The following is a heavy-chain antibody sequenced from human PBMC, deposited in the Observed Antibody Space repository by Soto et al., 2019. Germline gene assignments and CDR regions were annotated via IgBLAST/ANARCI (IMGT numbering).Heavy chain of an antibody. CDR2: ISSSNNNI. J-gene: IGHJ3*02. CDR1: GFTFSSYS. D-gene: IGHD3-9*01. CDR3: ARSLRGILDAFDI. V-gene: IGHV3-21*01. Sequence: GGSLRLSCAASGFTFSSYSMNWARQAPGKGLEWVSSISSSNNNIYYADSVKGRFTISRDNAKNSLYLQMNTLRAEDTAVYYCARSLRGILDAFDIWGQGTMVTVSS.